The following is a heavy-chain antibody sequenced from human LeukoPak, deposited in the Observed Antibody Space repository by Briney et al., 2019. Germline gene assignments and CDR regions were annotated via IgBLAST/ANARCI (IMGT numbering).Heavy chain of an antibody. J-gene: IGHJ4*02. CDR2: ISYDGSNK. D-gene: IGHD3-22*01. V-gene: IGHV3-30*04. Sequence: GGSLRLSCAASGFTFSSYAMHWVRQAPGKGLEWVAVISYDGSNKYYADSVKGRFTISRDNSKNTLYLQMNSLRAEDTAVNYCAREGDSSGSPFDYWGQGTLVTVSS. CDR1: GFTFSSYA. CDR3: AREGDSSGSPFDY.